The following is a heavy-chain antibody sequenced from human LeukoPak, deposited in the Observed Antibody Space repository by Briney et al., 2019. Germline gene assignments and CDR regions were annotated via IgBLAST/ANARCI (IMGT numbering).Heavy chain of an antibody. D-gene: IGHD3-3*01. CDR1: GFTFSSYS. Sequence: GGSLRLSCAASGFTFSSYSMNWVRQAPGKGLEWVSSISSSSSYIYYADSVKGRFTISRDNAKNSLYLQMNSLRAEDTAVYYCARDNGKHYDFWSGYYVERGYYYMDVWGKGTTVTVSS. CDR3: ARDNGKHYDFWSGYYVERGYYYMDV. CDR2: ISSSSSYI. J-gene: IGHJ6*03. V-gene: IGHV3-21*01.